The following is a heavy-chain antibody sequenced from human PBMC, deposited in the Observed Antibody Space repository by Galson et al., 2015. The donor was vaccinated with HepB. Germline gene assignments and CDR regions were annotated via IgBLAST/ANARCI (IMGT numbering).Heavy chain of an antibody. Sequence: SVKVSCKASGGTFSNYGINWVRQAPGQGFEWVGGIIPSFNRANYAQKFQARVTITADKITSTAYMELSSLRSDDTAVYYCARGKYCGGDCPYAFDIWGQGTMVTVSS. D-gene: IGHD2-21*01. CDR3: ARGKYCGGDCPYAFDI. J-gene: IGHJ3*02. CDR2: IIPSFNRA. CDR1: GGTFSNYG. V-gene: IGHV1-69*06.